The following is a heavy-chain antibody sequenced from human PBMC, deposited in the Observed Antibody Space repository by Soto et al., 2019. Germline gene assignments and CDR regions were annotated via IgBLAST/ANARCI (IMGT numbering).Heavy chain of an antibody. Sequence: QVHLVQSGAEVKKPGASVKVSCKASGYNFSTYGISWVRQAPGQGLEWKGWISGDSLNTKSAQKLQGRFTMTTDISEGTCFMDLRGLRSDDTAVYFCGREGQQQAQQTYFYFYGMDVWGQGTTVIVSS. J-gene: IGHJ6*01. CDR2: ISGDSLNT. CDR3: GREGQQQAQQTYFYFYGMDV. V-gene: IGHV1-18*01. D-gene: IGHD3-9*01. CDR1: GYNFSTYG.